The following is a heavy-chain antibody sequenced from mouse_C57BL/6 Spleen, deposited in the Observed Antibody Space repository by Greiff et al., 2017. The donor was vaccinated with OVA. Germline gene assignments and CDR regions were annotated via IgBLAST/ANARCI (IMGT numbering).Heavy chain of an antibody. CDR2: IWTGGGT. D-gene: IGHD1-1*01. Sequence: QVQLQQSGPGLVAPSQSLSITCTVSGFSLTSYAISWVRQPPGKGLEWLGVIWTGGGTNYNSALNSRLSISKDNSKSQVFLKMNSLQTDDTARYYCARNGDYYGSSYGYFDVWGTGTTVTVSS. J-gene: IGHJ1*03. CDR1: GFSLTSYA. V-gene: IGHV2-9-1*01. CDR3: ARNGDYYGSSYGYFDV.